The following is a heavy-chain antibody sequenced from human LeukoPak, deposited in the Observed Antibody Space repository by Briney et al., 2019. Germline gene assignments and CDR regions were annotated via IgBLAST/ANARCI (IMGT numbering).Heavy chain of an antibody. D-gene: IGHD1-26*01. CDR1: GYTFTSYD. J-gene: IGHJ5*02. Sequence: SVKVSCKASGYTFTSYDINWVRQATGQGLEWMGGIIPIFGTANYAQKFQGRVTITADESTSTAYMELSSLRSEDTAVYYCARGIRGSYYPYWFDPWGQGTLVTVSS. CDR2: IIPIFGTA. V-gene: IGHV1-69*13. CDR3: ARGIRGSYYPYWFDP.